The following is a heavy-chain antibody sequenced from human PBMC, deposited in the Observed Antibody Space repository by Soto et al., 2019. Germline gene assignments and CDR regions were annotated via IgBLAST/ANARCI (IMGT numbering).Heavy chain of an antibody. CDR1: GFTFSSYA. CDR2: ISYDGSNK. Sequence: GGSLRLSCAASGFTFSSYAMHWVRQAPGKGLEWVAVISYDGSNKYYADSVKGRFTISRDNSKNTLYLQMNSLRDEDTAVYYCAREQGVIGTAMASYYYYGMDVWGQGTTVTVSS. CDR3: AREQGVIGTAMASYYYYGMDV. V-gene: IGHV3-30-3*01. D-gene: IGHD5-18*01. J-gene: IGHJ6*02.